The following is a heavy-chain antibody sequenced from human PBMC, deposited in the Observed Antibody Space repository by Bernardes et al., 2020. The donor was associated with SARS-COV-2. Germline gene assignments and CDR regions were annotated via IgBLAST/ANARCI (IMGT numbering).Heavy chain of an antibody. Sequence: SETLSLTCTVSGGSISSSSYYWGWIRQPPGKGLEWIGSIYYSGSTYYNPSLKSRVTISVDTSKNQFSLKLSSVTAADTAVYYCARHEVDMTHISYWGQGTLVTVSS. CDR1: GGSISSSSYY. V-gene: IGHV4-39*01. J-gene: IGHJ4*02. D-gene: IGHD1-20*01. CDR2: IYYSGST. CDR3: ARHEVDMTHISY.